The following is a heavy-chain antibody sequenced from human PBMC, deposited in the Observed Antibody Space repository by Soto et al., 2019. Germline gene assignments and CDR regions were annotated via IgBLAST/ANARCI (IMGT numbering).Heavy chain of an antibody. CDR1: GFTFSDYY. CDR2: IRNKANNYAT. CDR3: TREKRYYNIRTSFYFDN. D-gene: IGHD3-10*01. V-gene: IGHV3-72*01. J-gene: IGHJ4*02. Sequence: EVQLVQSGGGLVQPGGSLRLSCAASGFTFSDYYMDWVRRAPGKGLEWVGRIRNKANNYATEYAASLKGRVTFSRDDLDNSLYLQMNSLETEDTAVYWCTREKRYYNIRTSFYFDNWGQGTLVTVSS.